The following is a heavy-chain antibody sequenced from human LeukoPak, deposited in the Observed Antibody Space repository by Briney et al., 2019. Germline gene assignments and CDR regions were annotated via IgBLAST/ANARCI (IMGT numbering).Heavy chain of an antibody. CDR3: ARGYGPSTIAAATDY. CDR1: GFTFSSYA. D-gene: IGHD6-13*01. J-gene: IGHJ4*02. V-gene: IGHV3-30-3*01. Sequence: GGSLRLSCAASGFTFSSYAMHWVRQAPGKGLEWVAVISNDGSNKYYADSVKGRFTISRDNSKNTLYLQMNSLRAEDTAVYYCARGYGPSTIAAATDYWGQGTLVTVSS. CDR2: ISNDGSNK.